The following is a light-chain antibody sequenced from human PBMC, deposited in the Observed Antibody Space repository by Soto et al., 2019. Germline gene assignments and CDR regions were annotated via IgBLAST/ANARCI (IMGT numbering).Light chain of an antibody. CDR1: QSISTF. Sequence: DIQMTQSPSTLSASAGDTVTITCRASQSISTFLAWYQQKPGKAPKLLIFDASSLKSGVPSRFSGSGSGTEFTLTISSLQPDDFATYYCQQYNSYSPTFGQGTRVEIK. V-gene: IGKV1-5*01. J-gene: IGKJ1*01. CDR3: QQYNSYSPT. CDR2: DAS.